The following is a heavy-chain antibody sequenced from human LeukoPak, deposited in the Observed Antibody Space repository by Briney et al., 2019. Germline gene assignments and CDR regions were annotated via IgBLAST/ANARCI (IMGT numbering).Heavy chain of an antibody. CDR2: IKADGSGE. CDR1: GFSFSSYF. J-gene: IGHJ1*01. Sequence: PGGSLRLSCAASGFSFSSYFMSWVRQAPGKGLEWVANIKADGSGEYYVDSVKGRFTISRDNAKNSLYLQMNSLRAEDTAVYYCAGDNSGGHFQHWGQGTLVTVSS. D-gene: IGHD4-23*01. CDR3: AGDNSGGHFQH. V-gene: IGHV3-7*01.